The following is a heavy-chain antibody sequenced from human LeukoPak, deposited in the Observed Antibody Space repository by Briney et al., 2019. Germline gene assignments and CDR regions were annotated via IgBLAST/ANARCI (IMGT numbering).Heavy chain of an antibody. CDR2: IYKAGNT. Sequence: GGSLRLSCGASGFTVSSNYMNWVRQAPGRGPEWVSVIYKAGNTFYADSVKGRFTMSRDNSKNTLYLQMNSLRAEDTAVYYCARVLLDTNGDQYWYYDLWGRGTLVTVSS. CDR1: GFTVSSNY. J-gene: IGHJ2*01. D-gene: IGHD2-8*01. V-gene: IGHV3-53*01. CDR3: ARVLLDTNGDQYWYYDL.